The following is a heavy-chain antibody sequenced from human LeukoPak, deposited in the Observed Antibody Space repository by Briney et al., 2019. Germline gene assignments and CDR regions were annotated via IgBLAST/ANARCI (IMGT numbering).Heavy chain of an antibody. Sequence: DSPKISCQGPGYSFTSYWIGWVRQMPGKGLERMGISYPRDSDTRYSPSFQGQVTTSADKSISTAYLQWNSLKASDTPRYYCAIPRHRDSGRQYSGRPGPFDIWGQRAPVTVSS. CDR3: AIPRHRDSGRQYSGRPGPFDI. D-gene: IGHD1-26*01. CDR1: GYSFTSYW. CDR2: SYPRDSDT. V-gene: IGHV5-51*01. J-gene: IGHJ3*02.